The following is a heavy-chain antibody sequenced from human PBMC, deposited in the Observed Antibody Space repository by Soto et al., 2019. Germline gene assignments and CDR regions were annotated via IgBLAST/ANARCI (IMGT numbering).Heavy chain of an antibody. V-gene: IGHV2-5*02. D-gene: IGHD3-10*01. J-gene: IGHJ4*02. CDR1: GFSLTTSGLG. CDR2: IYWDDDK. Sequence: QITLKESGPTLVRPTQTLTLTCTFSGFSLTTSGLGVGWIRQPPGKALEWLAVIYWDDDKRYSSYLKSRLTITKDTSKNQVVLTMNNMDPVDTATYYCAHHPYYGLGSYSFDYWGQGTLVTVSS. CDR3: AHHPYYGLGSYSFDY.